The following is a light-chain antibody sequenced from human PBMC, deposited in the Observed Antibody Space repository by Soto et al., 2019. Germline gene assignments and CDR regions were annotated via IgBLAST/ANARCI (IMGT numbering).Light chain of an antibody. Sequence: DIVMTQSADSLAVSLGERATINCKSSQSVFSNSNNKKYLAWYQQKPGQPPKLLIHWASIRESGVPDRFSSIGSGTDFTLTINSLQAEDVAVYYCQQYYSTPWTFGQGTKVEIK. CDR1: QSVFSNSNNKKY. CDR2: WAS. V-gene: IGKV4-1*01. J-gene: IGKJ1*01. CDR3: QQYYSTPWT.